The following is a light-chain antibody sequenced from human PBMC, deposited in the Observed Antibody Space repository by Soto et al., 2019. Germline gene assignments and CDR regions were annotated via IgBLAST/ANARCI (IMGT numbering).Light chain of an antibody. CDR2: GSS. V-gene: IGKV3-20*01. Sequence: EIVLTQSPGTLSLSPGERATLSCRASQTVTGNYLAGYQQKPGQSPRLLIYGSSDRATGIPDRFSGSGSGTDFTLTISIVDPEDSAVYYCQQYGSSPPYTFGPGTRLEIK. CDR3: QQYGSSPPYT. CDR1: QTVTGNY. J-gene: IGKJ2*01.